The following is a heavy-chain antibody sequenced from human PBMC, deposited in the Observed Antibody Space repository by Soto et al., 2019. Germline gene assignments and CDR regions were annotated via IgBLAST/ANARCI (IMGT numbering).Heavy chain of an antibody. V-gene: IGHV3-23*01. Sequence: GGSLRLSCAASGFTFSGYAVSWVRQAPGKGPEWISSIRGSGSTIYYADSVKCRFTSSRDNSKQTLYLQMSSLRAEDTAVYYCAKVFYYYDSSGYYYFDYWGQGTLVTVSS. CDR3: AKVFYYYDSSGYYYFDY. CDR2: IRGSGSTI. CDR1: GFTFSGYA. D-gene: IGHD3-22*01. J-gene: IGHJ4*02.